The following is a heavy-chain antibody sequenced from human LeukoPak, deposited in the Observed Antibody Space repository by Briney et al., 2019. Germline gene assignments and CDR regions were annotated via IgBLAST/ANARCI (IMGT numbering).Heavy chain of an antibody. CDR1: GYTFTSYA. D-gene: IGHD2-2*02. CDR3: ATDLRCSSTSCYTWSWDY. J-gene: IGHJ4*02. CDR2: INAGNGNT. V-gene: IGHV1-3*01. Sequence: ASVKVSCKASGYTFTSYAMHWVRQAPGQRLEWMGWINAGNGNTKYSQKFQGRVTMTEDTSTDTAYMELSSLRSEDTAVYYCATDLRCSSTSCYTWSWDYWGQGTLVTVSS.